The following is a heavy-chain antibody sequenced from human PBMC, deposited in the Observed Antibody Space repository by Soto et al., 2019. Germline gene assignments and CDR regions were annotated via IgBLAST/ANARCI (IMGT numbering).Heavy chain of an antibody. J-gene: IGHJ4*02. CDR3: ARAQGSGFLVS. Sequence: QVQLQESGPGLVKPSQTLSLTCTVSGGSISSGDYYWSWLRQPPGKGLEWIGYIYYSGRTYYNPSLKSRVTISVDTSKNQFSLKLSSVTAADTAVYYCARAQGSGFLVSWGQGTLVTVSS. CDR1: GGSISSGDYY. CDR2: IYYSGRT. D-gene: IGHD3-10*01. V-gene: IGHV4-30-4*01.